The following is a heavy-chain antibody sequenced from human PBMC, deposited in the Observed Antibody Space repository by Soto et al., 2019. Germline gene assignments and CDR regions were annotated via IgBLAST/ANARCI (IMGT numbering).Heavy chain of an antibody. Sequence: QVQLVQSGAEVKKPGSSVKVSCKASGGTFSSYAISWVRQAPGQGLEWMGGLIPISGTANYAQKFQGRVTITADESTSTAYRELSSLRSEYTAVYYCARSQGSSTSLEIYYYYYYGMDVWGQGTTVTVSS. CDR3: ARSQGSSTSLEIYYYYYYGMDV. D-gene: IGHD2-2*01. CDR1: GGTFSSYA. V-gene: IGHV1-69*01. CDR2: LIPISGTA. J-gene: IGHJ6*02.